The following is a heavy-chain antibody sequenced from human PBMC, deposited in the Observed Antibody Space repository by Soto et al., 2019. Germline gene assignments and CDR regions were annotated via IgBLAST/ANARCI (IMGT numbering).Heavy chain of an antibody. CDR1: GGSVSSGSYY. Sequence: SETLSLTCTVSGGSVSSGSYYWSWIRQPPGKGLEWIGYIYYSGSTNYHPSLKSRVTISVDTSKNQFSLKLSSVTAADTAVYYCARVIAAAVPYNWFDPWGQGTLVTVSS. D-gene: IGHD6-13*01. CDR2: IYYSGST. J-gene: IGHJ5*02. CDR3: ARVIAAAVPYNWFDP. V-gene: IGHV4-61*01.